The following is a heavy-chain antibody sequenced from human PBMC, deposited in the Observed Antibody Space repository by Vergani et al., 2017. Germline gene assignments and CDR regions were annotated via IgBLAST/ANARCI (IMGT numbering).Heavy chain of an antibody. CDR1: DSSIMTNPY. D-gene: IGHD3-10*01. V-gene: IGHV4-38-2*01. Sequence: QVQLQESGPGLVKPSETLTLTCDVSDSSIMTNPYWGWFRQSPGKGLEWIGCINHSGDTHYNSSLKSRVSISIVSSSKFSLSLTSVTAADTAIYYCARHRGSGGFFPSSYFYGMDVGGHGTTVTVSS. CDR2: INHSGDT. J-gene: IGHJ6*02. CDR3: ARHRGSGGFFPSSYFYGMDV.